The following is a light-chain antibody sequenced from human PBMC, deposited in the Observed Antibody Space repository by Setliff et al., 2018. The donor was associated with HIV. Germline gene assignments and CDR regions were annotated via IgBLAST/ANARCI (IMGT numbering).Light chain of an antibody. J-gene: IGLJ2*01. CDR1: NSDVGSYNL. CDR2: EDN. Sequence: QSVLTQPASVSGSPGQSTTITCTGTNSDVGSYNLVSWYQHHPGKAPKLIIYEDNKRPSGVSNRFSGSKSGNTASLTLSGLQAEDEADYHCCSYAGSSSFQFGGGTKVTVL. V-gene: IGLV2-23*02. CDR3: CSYAGSSSFQ.